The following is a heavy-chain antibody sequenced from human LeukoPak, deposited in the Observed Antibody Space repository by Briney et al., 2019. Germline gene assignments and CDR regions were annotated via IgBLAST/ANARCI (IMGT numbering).Heavy chain of an antibody. CDR1: GFTFSSYA. CDR3: ARDTTVTPTFIPDY. CDR2: TSGSAGST. J-gene: IGHJ4*02. Sequence: GGSLRLSCAASGFTFSSYAMSWVRQAPGKGLEWVSATSGSAGSTYYADSVKDRFTVSRDYSKNTLYLQMNSLRAEDTAIYYCARDTTVTPTFIPDYWGQGTLVTVSS. V-gene: IGHV3-23*01. D-gene: IGHD4-17*01.